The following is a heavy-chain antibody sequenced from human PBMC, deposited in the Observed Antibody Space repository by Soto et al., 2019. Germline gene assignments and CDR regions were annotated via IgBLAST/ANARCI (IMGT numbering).Heavy chain of an antibody. CDR1: XFTFTRXS. J-gene: IGHJ4*02. CDR2: ISSTTNYI. V-gene: IGHV3-21*06. CDR3: ARESEDLTSNFDY. Sequence: EVQLVESGGGLVKPXGSLRLSCAASXFTFTRXSMXXVRQXPXKGLEWVSSISSTTNYIYYGDAMKGRFTISRDNAKNSLYLEMNSLRAEDTAVYYCARESEDLTSNFDYWGQGTLVTVSS.